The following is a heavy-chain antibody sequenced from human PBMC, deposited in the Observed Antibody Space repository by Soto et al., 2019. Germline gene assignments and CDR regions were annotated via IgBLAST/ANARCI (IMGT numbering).Heavy chain of an antibody. V-gene: IGHV1-3*01. D-gene: IGHD7-27*01. J-gene: IGHJ4*02. CDR1: GYTFSSYA. CDR3: ARDTGDGTFDF. CDR2: INAGYGNT. Sequence: EASVKVSCKASGYTFSSYAMHWVRQAPGQRLEWMGWINAGYGNTKSSQKFQGRVTISRDTSASTAYMELTSLRSEDTAVYYCARDTGDGTFDFWGQGTLVTVPQ.